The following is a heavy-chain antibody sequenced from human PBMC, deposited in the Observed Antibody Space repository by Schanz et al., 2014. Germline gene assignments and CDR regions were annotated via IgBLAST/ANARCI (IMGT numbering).Heavy chain of an antibody. D-gene: IGHD3-9*01. CDR1: GFTFRVFA. CDR2: ITGSGAT. CDR3: AKRNHDMQSLPLDY. Sequence: VQLVDSGGGLVKPGGSLRLSCAASGFTFRVFAMNWVRQAPGKGLEWVSIITGSGATYYADSVKGRFTISRDNSKNTLYLQMNSLSAEDTAVYYCAKRNHDMQSLPLDYWGQGTLVTVSS. V-gene: IGHV3-23*04. J-gene: IGHJ4*02.